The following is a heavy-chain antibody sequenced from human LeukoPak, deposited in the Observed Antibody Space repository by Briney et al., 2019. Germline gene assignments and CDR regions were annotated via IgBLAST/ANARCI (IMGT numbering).Heavy chain of an antibody. CDR3: ARDKGGFLYFGEYDP. V-gene: IGHV4-61*02. Sequence: SGTLSLTCTVSGASISSGSHHWSWIRQPAGMGLDWIGRIYTSGSTNFNPTPKSRVSISVAMSKNQFSLKLSSVTAADTAVYYCARDKGGFLYFGEYDPWGQGTLVTVS. J-gene: IGHJ5*02. D-gene: IGHD3-10*01. CDR2: IYTSGST. CDR1: GASISSGSHH.